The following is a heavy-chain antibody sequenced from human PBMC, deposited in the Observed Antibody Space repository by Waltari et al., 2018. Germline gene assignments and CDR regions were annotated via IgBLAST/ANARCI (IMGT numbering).Heavy chain of an antibody. J-gene: IGHJ4*02. CDR2: LSSDGTTR. V-gene: IGHV3-30*19. CDR1: GYNFSSVG. CDR3: ATNEIPWH. Sequence: VQVVESGGGVVQPGRCRRLSGVGSGYNFSSVGIHWVRHVPGKGLQWLAILSSDGTTRRFADSVKGRFSISRDNSKNMLYLQMNSLRVDDTAYYFCATNEIPWHWGQGTLVTVSS. D-gene: IGHD2-2*02.